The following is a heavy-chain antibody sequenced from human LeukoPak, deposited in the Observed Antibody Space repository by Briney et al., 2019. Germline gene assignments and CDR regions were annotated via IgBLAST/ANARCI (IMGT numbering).Heavy chain of an antibody. Sequence: GGSLRLSCVASGFTFRNYWMHWVRQAPGKGLVWVSRINSDGSNTRYAESVKGRFTITRDNAKNTVYLQMNSLRAEDTAVYYCARRFGAARDDYMDVWGKGTTVTVSS. V-gene: IGHV3-74*01. CDR1: GFTFRNYW. CDR3: ARRFGAARDDYMDV. D-gene: IGHD3-16*01. J-gene: IGHJ6*03. CDR2: INSDGSNT.